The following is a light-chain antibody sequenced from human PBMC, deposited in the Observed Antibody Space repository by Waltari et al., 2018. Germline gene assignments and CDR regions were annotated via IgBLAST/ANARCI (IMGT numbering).Light chain of an antibody. J-gene: IGKJ1*01. Sequence: EIVLTQSPGTLSLSPGERATLSCRASQSVSRTVAWYQQKPGQAPRLLIYDASTRATGIPDRVSGSGSGTDFSLTISRLEPEDFAVYYCQKYGTLPATFGQGTKVEVK. V-gene: IGKV3-20*01. CDR1: QSVSRTV. CDR2: DAS. CDR3: QKYGTLPAT.